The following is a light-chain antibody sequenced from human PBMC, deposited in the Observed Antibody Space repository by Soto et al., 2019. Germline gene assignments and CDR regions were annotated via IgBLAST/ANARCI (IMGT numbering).Light chain of an antibody. J-gene: IGLJ2*01. CDR3: AAWDNSLSAAV. CDR1: NSNSGSNY. Sequence: QSVLTQPPSVSAAPGQKVTISCSGSNSNSGSNYVSWYQQLPGAAPKLLIYDTNNRPSGIPDRFSGSKSCTSATLDIAGLQTGDEADYYCAAWDNSLSAAVFGGGTKLTVL. CDR2: DTN. V-gene: IGLV1-51*01.